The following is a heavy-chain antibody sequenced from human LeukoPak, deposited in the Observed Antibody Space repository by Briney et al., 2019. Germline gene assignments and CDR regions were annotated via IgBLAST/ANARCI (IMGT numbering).Heavy chain of an antibody. CDR2: IYSGGST. Sequence: GGSLRLSCAASGFTVSSNYMSWVRQAPGKGLEGVSVIYSGGSTYYADSVKGRFTISRDNSKNKLYLQMNSLRAEDTAVYYCARGPLTTYYYDSSGYFDYWGQGTLVTVSS. CDR1: GFTVSSNY. CDR3: ARGPLTTYYYDSSGYFDY. D-gene: IGHD3-22*01. J-gene: IGHJ4*02. V-gene: IGHV3-66*01.